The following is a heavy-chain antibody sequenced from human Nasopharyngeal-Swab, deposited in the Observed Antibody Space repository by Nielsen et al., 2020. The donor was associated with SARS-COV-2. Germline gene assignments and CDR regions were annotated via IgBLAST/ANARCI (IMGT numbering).Heavy chain of an antibody. J-gene: IGHJ3*02. CDR2: ISYDGNNK. CDR3: ARDPDGGNVWEDAFDI. CDR1: GFTFGSYA. D-gene: IGHD4-23*01. V-gene: IGHV3-30-3*01. Sequence: GGSLRLSCAASGFTFGSYAMHWVRQAPGKGLEWVAVISYDGNNKYYADSVKGRFTISRDNSKNTLYLQMNSLRAEDTAVYYCARDPDGGNVWEDAFDIWGQGTMVTVSS.